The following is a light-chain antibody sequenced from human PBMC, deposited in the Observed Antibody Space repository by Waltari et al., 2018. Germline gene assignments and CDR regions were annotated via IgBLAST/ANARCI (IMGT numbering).Light chain of an antibody. Sequence: QSALTQPPSASGSPGQSVAISCTGTSTDVGGHNPVSWYQHHPGKAPKLMIYEVSKRPSGVPDRFSGSKSGNTASLTVSGLRAEDEADYYCASYGGRNNWIFGGGTKLTVL. CDR3: ASYGGRNNWI. J-gene: IGLJ2*01. CDR1: STDVGGHNP. V-gene: IGLV2-8*01. CDR2: EVS.